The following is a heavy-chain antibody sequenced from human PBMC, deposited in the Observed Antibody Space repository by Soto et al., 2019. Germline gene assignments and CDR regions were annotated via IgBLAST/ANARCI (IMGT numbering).Heavy chain of an antibody. V-gene: IGHV3-23*01. CDR2: LSGSGGTT. J-gene: IGHJ4*02. CDR1: GFTFSSYA. CDR3: AKSPLIVVVPAARLFDY. Sequence: PGGSLRLSCAASGFTFSSYAMSWVRQAPGKGLEWVSALSGSGGTTYYADSVKGRFTISRDNFKNTLFLQMNSLRAEDTAVYYCAKSPLIVVVPAARLFDYWGQGTLVTVSS. D-gene: IGHD2-2*01.